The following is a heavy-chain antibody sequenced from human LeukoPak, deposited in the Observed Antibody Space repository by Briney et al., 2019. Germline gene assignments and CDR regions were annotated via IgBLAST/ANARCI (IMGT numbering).Heavy chain of an antibody. J-gene: IGHJ4*02. CDR1: GFTLSRYS. CDR2: ISSSSSYI. Sequence: GGSLRLSCAASGFTLSRYSMNWVRQAPGKGLEWVSSISSSSSYIYYADSVKGRFTISRDNSKNTLYLQMNSLRAEDTAVYYCANLLRWEPYWGQGTLVTVSS. CDR3: ANLLRWEPY. D-gene: IGHD4-23*01. V-gene: IGHV3-21*01.